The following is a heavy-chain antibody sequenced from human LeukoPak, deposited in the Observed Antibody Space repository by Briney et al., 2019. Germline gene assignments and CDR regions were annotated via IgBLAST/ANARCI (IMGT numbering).Heavy chain of an antibody. CDR1: TFTVSGDY. CDR3: ASRAW. V-gene: IGHV3-53*01. J-gene: IGHJ4*02. CDR2: IYTGGAT. Sequence: GGSLRLSCAASTFTVSGDYMSWVRQAPGKGLEWVSLIYTGGATYYAGSVKGRFTISRDNSKKILFLQMNSLTAEDTAVYYCASRAWWGQGTLVTVSS.